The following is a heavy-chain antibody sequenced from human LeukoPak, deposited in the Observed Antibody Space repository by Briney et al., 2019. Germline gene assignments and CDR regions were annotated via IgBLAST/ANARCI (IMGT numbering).Heavy chain of an antibody. D-gene: IGHD1-14*01. CDR2: INPSGGST. Sequence: ASVKVSCKASGGTFSSYAISWVRQAPGQGLEWMGIINPSGGSTSYAQKFQGRVTMTRDMSTSAVYMELSSLRSEDTAVYYCARGPDPYYFDYWGQGTLVTVSS. CDR3: ARGPDPYYFDY. V-gene: IGHV1-46*01. CDR1: GGTFSSYA. J-gene: IGHJ4*02.